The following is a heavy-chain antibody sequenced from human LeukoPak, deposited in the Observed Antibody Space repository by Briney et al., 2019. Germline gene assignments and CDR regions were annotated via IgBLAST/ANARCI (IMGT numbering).Heavy chain of an antibody. D-gene: IGHD6-13*01. J-gene: IGHJ5*02. CDR2: FDPEDGET. CDR3: AAIRPSRIAAAGRSPWFDP. Sequence: ASAKVSCKVSGYTLAELSIHWVRQAPGKGLEWMGGFDPEDGETIYAQKFQGRVTMTEDTSTDTAYMELSSLRSEDTAVYYCAAIRPSRIAAAGRSPWFDPWGQGTLVTVSS. V-gene: IGHV1-24*01. CDR1: GYTLAELS.